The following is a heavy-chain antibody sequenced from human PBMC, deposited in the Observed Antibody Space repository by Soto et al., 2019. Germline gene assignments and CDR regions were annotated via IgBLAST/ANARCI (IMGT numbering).Heavy chain of an antibody. V-gene: IGHV1-3*01. Sequence: ASVKVSCKASGYTFSNYAMHWVRQAPGQRLEWMGWINAGNGNTKYSQKFQGRVTITRDTSASTAYMELSSLRSEDTAVYYCARGGSIRDYYYYYMDVWGKGTTVTVSS. D-gene: IGHD2-15*01. CDR2: INAGNGNT. J-gene: IGHJ6*03. CDR1: GYTFSNYA. CDR3: ARGGSIRDYYYYYMDV.